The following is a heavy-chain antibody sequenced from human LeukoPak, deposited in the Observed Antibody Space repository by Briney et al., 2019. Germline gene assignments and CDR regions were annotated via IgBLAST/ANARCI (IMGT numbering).Heavy chain of an antibody. Sequence: SETLSLTCTVSGASFSSGDQYWNWIRQSPGKGLEWIGYIYYSGSTYYNPSLKSRVTISVDTSKNQFSLKLSSVTAADTAVYYCARDHNPYGDAFDIWGQGTMVTVSS. CDR3: ARDHNPYGDAFDI. CDR2: IYYSGST. D-gene: IGHD1-14*01. V-gene: IGHV4-31*03. J-gene: IGHJ3*02. CDR1: GASFSSGDQY.